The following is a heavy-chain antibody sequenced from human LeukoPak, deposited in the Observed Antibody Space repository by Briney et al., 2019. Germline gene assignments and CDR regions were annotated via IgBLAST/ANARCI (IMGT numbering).Heavy chain of an antibody. J-gene: IGHJ4*02. CDR3: ARSGLRLGEVSLMGHEPDETYYFDY. CDR2: IYSGGST. CDR1: GFTVSSYY. V-gene: IGHV3-53*01. D-gene: IGHD3-16*02. Sequence: AGGSLRLSCAASGFTVSSYYMSWVRQAPGKGLEWVSVIYSGGSTYYADSVKGRFTISRDNSKNTLYLQMNSLRAEDAAVYYCARSGLRLGEVSLMGHEPDETYYFDYWGQGTLVTVSS.